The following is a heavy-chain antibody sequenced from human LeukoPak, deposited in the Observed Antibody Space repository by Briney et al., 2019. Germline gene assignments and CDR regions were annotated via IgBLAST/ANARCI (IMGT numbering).Heavy chain of an antibody. D-gene: IGHD2-15*01. V-gene: IGHV3-23*01. J-gene: IGHJ6*03. CDR3: ARVLRYCSGGNCYSGGLGYMDV. CDR1: GFTLRRYG. Sequence: GGSLRLSCAASGFTLRRYGMSWVRQAPGKGLECISGFSGSGGSTYYADSVKGRFTISRDNSKNTLYLQMNSLRAEDTAVYYCARVLRYCSGGNCYSGGLGYMDVWGKGTTVTISS. CDR2: FSGSGGST.